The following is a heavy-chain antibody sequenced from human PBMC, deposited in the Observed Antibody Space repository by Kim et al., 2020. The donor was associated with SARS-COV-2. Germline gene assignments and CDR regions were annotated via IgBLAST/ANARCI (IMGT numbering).Heavy chain of an antibody. D-gene: IGHD5-18*01. V-gene: IGHV4-59*13. J-gene: IGHJ4*02. CDR1: GGSISSYY. CDR3: ARGGYSYGSTFDY. Sequence: SETLSLTCTVSGGSISSYYWSWIRQPPGKGLEWIGYIYYSGSTNYNPSLKSRVTISVDTSKNQFSLKLSSVTAADTAVYYCARGGYSYGSTFDYWGQGTLVTVSS. CDR2: IYYSGST.